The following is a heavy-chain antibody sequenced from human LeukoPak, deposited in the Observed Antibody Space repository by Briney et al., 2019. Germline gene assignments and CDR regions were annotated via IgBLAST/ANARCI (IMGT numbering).Heavy chain of an antibody. CDR1: GYTFTSYY. CDR3: ATQSLLAGVPYGYFQH. Sequence: ASVKVSCKASGYTFTSYYMHWVRQAPGKGLEWMGGFDPEDGEAFYAQKFQGRVTMTEDTSADTAFMELSSLRSEDTAVYYCATQSLLAGVPYGYFQHWGPGTLVTVSS. CDR2: FDPEDGEA. J-gene: IGHJ1*01. V-gene: IGHV1-24*01. D-gene: IGHD3-10*01.